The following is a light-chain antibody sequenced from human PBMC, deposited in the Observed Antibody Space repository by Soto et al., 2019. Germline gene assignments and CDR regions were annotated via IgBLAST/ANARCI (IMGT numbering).Light chain of an antibody. CDR1: QNIYGS. J-gene: IGKJ4*01. V-gene: IGKV3D-15*01. CDR3: QEFSIYPLT. Sequence: MTQSPPMLSERPDERAVRSCRASQNIYGSLAWYQQRPGQAPRLLIYGTSTRATGIPDRFSGGGSGTDFTLTISRLEPEDFAVYYCQEFSIYPLTFGGGTKVDIK. CDR2: GTS.